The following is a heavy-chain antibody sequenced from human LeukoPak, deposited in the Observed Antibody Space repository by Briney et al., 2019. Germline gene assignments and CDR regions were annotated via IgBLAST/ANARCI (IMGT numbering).Heavy chain of an antibody. CDR1: GFTFSSYA. J-gene: IGHJ4*02. Sequence: GRSLRLSCAASGFTFSSYAMHWVRQAPGKGLEWVAVISYDGSNKYYADSVKGRFTISRDNSKNTLYLQMNSLRAEDTAVYYCARDPLSRVGNDYGDYGDYWGQGTLVTVSS. CDR3: ARDPLSRVGNDYGDYGDY. V-gene: IGHV3-30-3*01. D-gene: IGHD4-17*01. CDR2: ISYDGSNK.